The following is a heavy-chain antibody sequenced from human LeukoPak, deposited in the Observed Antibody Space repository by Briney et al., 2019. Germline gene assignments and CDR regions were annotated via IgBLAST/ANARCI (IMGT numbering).Heavy chain of an antibody. V-gene: IGHV1-69*05. J-gene: IGHJ4*02. Sequence: SVKVSCKASGGTFSSYAISWVRQAPGQGLEWMGRIIPIFGTANYAQKFQGRVTITTDESTSTAYMEPSSLRSEDTAVYYCARGVWGSYRYPPYYFDYWGRGTLVTVSS. CDR2: IIPIFGTA. CDR3: ARGVWGSYRYPPYYFDY. CDR1: GGTFSSYA. D-gene: IGHD3-16*02.